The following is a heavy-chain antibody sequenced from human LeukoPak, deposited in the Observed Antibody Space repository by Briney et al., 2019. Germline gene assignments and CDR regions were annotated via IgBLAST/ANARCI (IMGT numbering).Heavy chain of an antibody. D-gene: IGHD3-16*01. J-gene: IGHJ4*02. Sequence: GGSLRLSCAASGFTFTDYAMNWVRQAPGKGLEWVSGISGGGGSTYYADSVKGRFTISRDNSKNTLYLQMNSLRAEDTAVYYCARGGGSFDYWGQGTLVTVSS. CDR1: GFTFTDYA. CDR2: ISGGGGST. V-gene: IGHV3-23*01. CDR3: ARGGGSFDY.